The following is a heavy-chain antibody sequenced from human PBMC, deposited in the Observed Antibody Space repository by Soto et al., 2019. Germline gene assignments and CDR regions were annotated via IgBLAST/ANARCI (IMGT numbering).Heavy chain of an antibody. CDR3: ARPSGSYSYYYGMDV. CDR2: IYYSVST. CDR1: GASIRRFF. D-gene: IGHD1-26*01. Sequence: TLSLTCTVSGASIRRFFWTWIRQPPGRGLEWIGNIYYSVSTNYNPSLKNRVTMSVDTSKNQFSLMLTSVTAADTAVYYCARPSGSYSYYYGMDVWGQGTTVTVSS. V-gene: IGHV4-59*01. J-gene: IGHJ6*02.